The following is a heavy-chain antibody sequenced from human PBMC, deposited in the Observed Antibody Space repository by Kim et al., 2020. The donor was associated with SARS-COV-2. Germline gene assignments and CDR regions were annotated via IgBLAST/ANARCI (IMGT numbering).Heavy chain of an antibody. Sequence: NNSPSFQGPVTISADKSSSTAYLQWSSLKASDTAMYYCARRRTAAGHTDYWGQGTLVTVSS. V-gene: IGHV5-10-1*01. CDR3: ARRRTAAGHTDY. J-gene: IGHJ4*02. D-gene: IGHD6-13*01.